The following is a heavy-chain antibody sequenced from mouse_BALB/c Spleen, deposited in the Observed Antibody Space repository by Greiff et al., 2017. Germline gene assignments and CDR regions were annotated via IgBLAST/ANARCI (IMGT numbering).Heavy chain of an antibody. V-gene: IGHV1-14*01. Sequence: EVQLQQSGPELVKPGASVKMSCKASGYTFTSYVMHWVKQKPGQGLEWIGYINPYNDGTKYNEKFKGKATLTSDKSSSTAYMELSSLTSEDSAVYYCAREDSSGYVGFAYWGQGTLVTVSA. D-gene: IGHD3-2*01. CDR2: INPYNDGT. CDR1: GYTFTSYV. J-gene: IGHJ3*01. CDR3: AREDSSGYVGFAY.